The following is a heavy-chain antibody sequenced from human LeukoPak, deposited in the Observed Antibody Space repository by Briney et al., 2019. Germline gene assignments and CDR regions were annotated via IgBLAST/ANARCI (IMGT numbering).Heavy chain of an antibody. J-gene: IGHJ4*02. CDR2: IIPIFGTA. V-gene: IGHV1-69*06. CDR3: ARDLRVAGTGGVDY. Sequence: SVKVSCKASGGTFISYAISWVRQAPGQGLEWMGGIIPIFGTANYAQKFQGRVTITADKSTSTAYMELSSLRSEDTAVYYCARDLRVAGTGGVDYWGQGTLVTVSS. D-gene: IGHD6-19*01. CDR1: GGTFISYA.